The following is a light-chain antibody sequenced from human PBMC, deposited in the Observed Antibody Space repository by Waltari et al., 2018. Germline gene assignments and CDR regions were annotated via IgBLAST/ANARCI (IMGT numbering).Light chain of an antibody. CDR1: QSVSSN. Sequence: EIVMTQSPATLSVSPGERATLSCRASQSVSSNLDWYQQKPGQAPRLLIYGASTRATGIPARFSGSGSGTEFTLTISSMQSEDFAVYYCQQYNNWPDMYTFGQGTKLEIK. CDR3: QQYNNWPDMYT. CDR2: GAS. V-gene: IGKV3-15*01. J-gene: IGKJ2*01.